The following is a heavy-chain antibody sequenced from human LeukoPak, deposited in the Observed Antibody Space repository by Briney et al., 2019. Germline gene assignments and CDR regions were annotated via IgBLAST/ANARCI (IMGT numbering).Heavy chain of an antibody. CDR1: GFTFSSYA. D-gene: IGHD3-10*01. V-gene: IGHV3-23*01. CDR2: FSGSGGST. J-gene: IGHJ4*02. Sequence: PGGSLRLFCAASGFTFSSYAMSWVRQAPGKGLEWVSSFSGSGGSTYYADSVKGRFTISRDNSKNTLYLEMNSLRAEDTAVYYCAKDIGSYYDYWGQGILVTVSS. CDR3: AKDIGSYYDY.